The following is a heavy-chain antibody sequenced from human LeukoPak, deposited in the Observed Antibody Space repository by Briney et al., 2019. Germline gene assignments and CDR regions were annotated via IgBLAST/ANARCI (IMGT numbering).Heavy chain of an antibody. Sequence: NPSETLSLTCAVYGGSFRNYYWIWIRQPPAKGLQWIGGITHSGSTNYNPSLTSRVTISVDTSKNQFSLNLSSVTAADTAVYYCARDEDAFDLWGQGTMVSVSS. CDR2: ITHSGST. CDR3: ARDEDAFDL. CDR1: GGSFRNYY. J-gene: IGHJ3*01. V-gene: IGHV4-34*01.